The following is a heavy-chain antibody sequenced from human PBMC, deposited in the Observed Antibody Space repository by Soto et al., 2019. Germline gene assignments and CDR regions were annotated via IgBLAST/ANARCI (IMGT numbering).Heavy chain of an antibody. CDR2: IYYSGST. D-gene: IGHD6-6*01. CDR3: ARVGSSIAVRPLDY. CDR1: GGSISSGDYY. J-gene: IGHJ4*02. Sequence: PSETLSLTCTVSGGSISSGDYYWSWILHPPGKGLEWIGYIYYSGSTYYNPSLKSRVTISLDTSKNQFSLKLSSVTAADTAVYYCARVGSSIAVRPLDYWGQGTLVTVSS. V-gene: IGHV4-30-4*01.